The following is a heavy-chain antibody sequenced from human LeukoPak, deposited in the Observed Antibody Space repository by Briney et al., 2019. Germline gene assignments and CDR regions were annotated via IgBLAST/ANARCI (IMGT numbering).Heavy chain of an antibody. CDR3: ARQRYSYGSIDY. D-gene: IGHD5-18*01. CDR2: IYPGYSDT. J-gene: IGHJ4*02. V-gene: IGHV5-51*01. CDR1: GSTFTTFW. Sequence: GESLKIACKVSGSTFTTFWIGWVRQMPGKGLEWMGIIYPGYSDTRYSPSFQGQVTISADKSISTAYLQWSSLKASDTAVYYCARQRYSYGSIDYWGQGTLVTVSS.